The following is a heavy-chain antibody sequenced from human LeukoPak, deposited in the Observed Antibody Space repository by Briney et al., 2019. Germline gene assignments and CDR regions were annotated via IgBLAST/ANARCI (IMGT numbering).Heavy chain of an antibody. CDR2: INHSGST. Sequence: PSETLSLTCAVYGGSFSGYYWSWIRQPPGKGLEWIGEINHSGSTNYNPSLKSRVTISVDTSKNQLSLKLSSVTAADTAVYYCARGDIVVVTARRYYYYGMDVWGQGTTVTVSS. D-gene: IGHD2-21*02. J-gene: IGHJ6*02. V-gene: IGHV4-34*01. CDR3: ARGDIVVVTARRYYYYGMDV. CDR1: GGSFSGYY.